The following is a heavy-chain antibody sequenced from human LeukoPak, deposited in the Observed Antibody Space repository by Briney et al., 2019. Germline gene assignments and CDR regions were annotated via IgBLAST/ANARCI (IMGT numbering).Heavy chain of an antibody. J-gene: IGHJ4*02. CDR1: GFTFSSYG. Sequence: GGSLRLSCAASGFTFSSYGMHWVRQAPGKGLECVAFIRYDGSNKYYADSVKGRFTISRDNSKNTLYLQMNSLRAEDTAVYYCAKDKIGYCTSTSCYTKSGFDYWGQGTPVTVSS. CDR2: IRYDGSNK. D-gene: IGHD2-2*02. CDR3: AKDKIGYCTSTSCYTKSGFDY. V-gene: IGHV3-30*02.